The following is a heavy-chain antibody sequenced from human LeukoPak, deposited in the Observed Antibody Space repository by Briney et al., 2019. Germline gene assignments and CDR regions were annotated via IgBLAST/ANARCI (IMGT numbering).Heavy chain of an antibody. CDR1: GGSISSGSYY. Sequence: SQTLSLTCTVSGGSISSGSYYWSWLRQPAGKGLEWIGRIYTSGSTNYNPSLKSLVTISVDTSKNQYPLKLSSVTAADTAVYYCARPFGGITYWGQGTLVTVSS. J-gene: IGHJ4*02. V-gene: IGHV4-61*02. CDR3: ARPFGGITY. D-gene: IGHD3-16*01. CDR2: IYTSGST.